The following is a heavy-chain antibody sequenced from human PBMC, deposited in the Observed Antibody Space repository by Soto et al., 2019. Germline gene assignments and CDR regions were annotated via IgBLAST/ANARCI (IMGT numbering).Heavy chain of an antibody. D-gene: IGHD5-18*01. CDR3: VSDRGYGHDSVPYS. CDR1: GFTFTSYG. CDR2: ISYDGGLQ. V-gene: IGHV3-30*03. Sequence: QAHLVESGGGVVQPGRSLRLSCAASGFTFTSYGMHWVRQAPGTRLEWVAVISYDGGLQHYADSVKGRFTISRDNSKNMVLLQMNSLIAEDTAVYYCVSDRGYGHDSVPYSWGQGTLVSVSS. J-gene: IGHJ4*02.